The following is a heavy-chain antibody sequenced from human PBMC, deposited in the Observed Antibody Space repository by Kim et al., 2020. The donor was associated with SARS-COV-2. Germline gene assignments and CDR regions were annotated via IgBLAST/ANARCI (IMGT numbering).Heavy chain of an antibody. J-gene: IGHJ4*02. CDR1: GFTFSSYA. V-gene: IGHV3-23*01. CDR3: AKAGESGYYYGYFDY. CDR2: ISGSGGST. Sequence: GGSLRLSCAASGFTFSSYAMSWVRQAPGKGLEWVSAISGSGGSTYYADSVKGRFTISRDNSKNTLYLQMNSLRAEDTAVYYCAKAGESGYYYGYFDYWCQGTLVTVSS. D-gene: IGHD3-22*01.